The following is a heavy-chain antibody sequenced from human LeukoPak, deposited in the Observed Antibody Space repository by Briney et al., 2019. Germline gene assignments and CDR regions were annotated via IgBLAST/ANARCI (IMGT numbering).Heavy chain of an antibody. D-gene: IGHD1-1*01. CDR1: GGSISSGDYS. J-gene: IGHJ3*02. CDR2: IYYSGST. CDR3: AGDIDDAGSFDI. V-gene: IGHV4-30-4*01. Sequence: SQTLSLTCTVSGGSISSGDYSWSWLRQPPGKGLEWIGYIYYSGSTYYNPSLKSRVTISVDTSKNQFSLKLSSVTAADTAVYYCAGDIDDAGSFDIWGQGTMVTVSS.